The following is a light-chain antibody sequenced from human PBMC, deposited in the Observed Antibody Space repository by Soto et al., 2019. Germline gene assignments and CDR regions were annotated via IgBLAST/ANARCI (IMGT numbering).Light chain of an antibody. CDR1: SSNIGAGYH. CDR2: GNS. CDR3: RSSDSSLIVVV. V-gene: IGLV1-40*01. Sequence: QSVLTQPSSVSGAPGQRVTISCTGSSSNIGAGYHVHWYQQLPGTAPKLLIFGNSIRPSGVPDRFSGSKSGTSASLAITGLQSEDESDYYCRSSDSSLIVVVFGGGTNVTVL. J-gene: IGLJ3*02.